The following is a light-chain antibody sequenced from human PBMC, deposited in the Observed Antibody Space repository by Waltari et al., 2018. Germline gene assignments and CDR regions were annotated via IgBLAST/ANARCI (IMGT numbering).Light chain of an antibody. Sequence: DIQMTQSPSSLPASVGDRVTITCRASQGISNYLNWYQHKPGEAPKLLVYVASNLQRGVPSRFSGSGSETDFTLTISSLQLEDFATYYCQQSYNAPYTFGQGTNVEI. CDR1: QGISNY. CDR3: QQSYNAPYT. J-gene: IGKJ2*01. V-gene: IGKV1-39*01. CDR2: VAS.